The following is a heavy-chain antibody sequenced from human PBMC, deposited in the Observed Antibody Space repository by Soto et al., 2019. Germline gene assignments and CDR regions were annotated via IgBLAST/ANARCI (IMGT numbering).Heavy chain of an antibody. D-gene: IGHD2-2*03. J-gene: IGHJ6*02. Sequence: GGSLRLSCAASGFTFSSYAMSWVRQAPGKGLEWVSAISGSGGSTYYADSVKGRFTISRDNSKNTLYLQMNSLRAEDTAVYYCASLFLGFRHYYYGMDVWGQGTTVTVSS. CDR2: ISGSGGST. CDR3: ASLFLGFRHYYYGMDV. V-gene: IGHV3-23*01. CDR1: GFTFSSYA.